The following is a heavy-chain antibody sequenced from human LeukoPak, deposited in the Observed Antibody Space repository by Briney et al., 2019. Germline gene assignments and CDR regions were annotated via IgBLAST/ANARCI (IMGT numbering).Heavy chain of an antibody. CDR1: GFTVSSNY. Sequence: TGGSLRLSCAASGFTVSSNYMSWVRQAPGKGLEWVSVIYSGGSTYYADSVKGRFTISRDNSKNTLYLQMNSLRAEDTAVYYCASSPRPRSFDYWGQGTLVTVSS. D-gene: IGHD1-1*01. CDR2: IYSGGST. CDR3: ASSPRPRSFDY. J-gene: IGHJ4*02. V-gene: IGHV3-66*01.